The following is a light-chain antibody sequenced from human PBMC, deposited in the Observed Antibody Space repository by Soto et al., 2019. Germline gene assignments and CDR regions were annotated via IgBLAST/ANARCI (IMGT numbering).Light chain of an antibody. J-gene: IGKJ4*01. CDR2: GAS. CDR3: QQWGT. V-gene: IGKV3-20*01. Sequence: EIVLTQSPGTLSLSPGERATLSCRASQSVSSSYLAWYQQKPGQAPRLLIYGASSRATGIPDMFSGSGSGTAFTLTVSSLEPEDFAVYYCQQWGTFGGGTNVEIK. CDR1: QSVSSSY.